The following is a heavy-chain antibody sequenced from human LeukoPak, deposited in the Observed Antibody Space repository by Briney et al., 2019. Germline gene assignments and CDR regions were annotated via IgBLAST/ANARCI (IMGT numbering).Heavy chain of an antibody. D-gene: IGHD3-3*02. CDR3: ARSFYYIDY. V-gene: IGHV3-48*04. CDR2: ISSSSSTI. CDR1: GFTFSSYT. J-gene: IGHJ4*02. Sequence: GGSLRLSCAASGFTFSSYTVIWVRQAPGKGLEWVSYISSSSSTIYYADSVKGRFTISRDNAKNSLYLQMNSLRAEDTAVYYCARSFYYIDYWGQGTLVTVSS.